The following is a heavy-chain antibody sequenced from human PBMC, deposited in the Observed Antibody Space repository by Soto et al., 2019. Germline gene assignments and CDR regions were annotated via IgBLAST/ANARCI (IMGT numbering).Heavy chain of an antibody. J-gene: IGHJ4*02. Sequence: GGSLRLSCAASGFTFSTYAMSWVRQAPGGGLEWVSSMSGSSSTTYYADSVRGRFTISRDRSKNTLYLQMSSLRAEDTALYYCAKNQERELPRVIDFWGQGTLVTVSS. CDR2: MSGSSSTT. CDR3: AKNQERELPRVIDF. CDR1: GFTFSTYA. D-gene: IGHD1-7*01. V-gene: IGHV3-23*01.